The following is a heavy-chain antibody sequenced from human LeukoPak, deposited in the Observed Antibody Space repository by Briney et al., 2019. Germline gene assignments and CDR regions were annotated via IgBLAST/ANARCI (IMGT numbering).Heavy chain of an antibody. Sequence: GGSLRLSCAASGFTFSSYGMHWVRQAPGKGLEWVAVISYDGSNKYYADSVKGRFTISRDNSKNTLYLQMNSLRAEDTAVYYCAKDGVWGIAAAGKGYFDYWGQGTLVTVSS. D-gene: IGHD6-13*01. CDR3: AKDGVWGIAAAGKGYFDY. V-gene: IGHV3-30*18. J-gene: IGHJ4*02. CDR2: ISYDGSNK. CDR1: GFTFSSYG.